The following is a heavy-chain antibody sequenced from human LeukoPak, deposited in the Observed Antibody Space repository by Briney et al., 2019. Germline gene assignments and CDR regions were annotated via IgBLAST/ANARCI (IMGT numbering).Heavy chain of an antibody. V-gene: IGHV1-69*13. J-gene: IGHJ4*02. CDR1: GGTFSSYA. CDR3: ARVRYSSSWSFDY. D-gene: IGHD6-13*01. CDR2: IIPIFGTA. Sequence: SVKVSCKASGGTFSSYAISWVRQAPGQGLEWMGGIIPIFGTANYAQKFQGRVTITADESTSTAYMELSSLRSEDTAVYYCARVRYSSSWSFDYWGQGTLVTVAS.